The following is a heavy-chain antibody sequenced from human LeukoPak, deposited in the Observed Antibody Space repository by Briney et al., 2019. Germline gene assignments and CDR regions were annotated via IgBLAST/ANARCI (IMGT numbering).Heavy chain of an antibody. Sequence: SETLSLTCTVSGGSISSSSYYWGWIRQPPGKGLEWIGSIYYSGSTYYNPSLKSRVTISVDTSKNKLSLKLSSVTAADTAVYYCARHGFTIFGVVSKRRGWFDPWGQGTLVTVSS. CDR2: IYYSGST. J-gene: IGHJ5*02. D-gene: IGHD3-3*01. CDR3: ARHGFTIFGVVSKRRGWFDP. CDR1: GGSISSSSYY. V-gene: IGHV4-39*07.